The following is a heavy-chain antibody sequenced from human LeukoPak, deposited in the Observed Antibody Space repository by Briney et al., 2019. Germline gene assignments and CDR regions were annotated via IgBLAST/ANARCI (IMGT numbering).Heavy chain of an antibody. CDR2: IYYSGST. V-gene: IGHV4-39*01. CDR3: ARTSRGSSWPAID. CDR1: GGSISSSSYY. J-gene: IGHJ4*02. Sequence: SETLSLTCTVSGGSISSSSYYWGWIRQPPGKGLEWIGSIYYSGSTYYNPSLKSRVTISVDTSKNQFSLKLSSVTAADTVVYYCARTSRGSSWPAIDWGQGTLVTVSS. D-gene: IGHD6-13*01.